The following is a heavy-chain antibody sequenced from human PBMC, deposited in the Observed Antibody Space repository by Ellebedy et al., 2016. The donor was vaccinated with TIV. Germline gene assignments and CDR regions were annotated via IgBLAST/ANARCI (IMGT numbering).Heavy chain of an antibody. D-gene: IGHD3-22*01. CDR2: ISYDGSNK. J-gene: IGHJ4*02. CDR3: VGAPYDTGSLVY. Sequence: GGSLRLSXAASGFTFSSYGMHWVRQAPGKGLEWVAVISYDGSNKYYADSVKGRFTISRDNSKNTLYLQMNSLRAEDTAVYYCVGAPYDTGSLVYWGQGTLVTVSS. V-gene: IGHV3-30*03. CDR1: GFTFSSYG.